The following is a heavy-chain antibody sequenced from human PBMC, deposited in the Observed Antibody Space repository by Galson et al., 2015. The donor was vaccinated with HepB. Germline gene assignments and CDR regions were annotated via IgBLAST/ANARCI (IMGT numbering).Heavy chain of an antibody. Sequence: SVKVSCKASGGTFSSYAISWVRQAPGQGLEWMGGIIPIFGTANYAQKFQGRVTITADESTSTAYMELSSLRSEDTAVYYCARMLRFLEWLPSGSYYYYYYYMDVWGKGTTVTVSS. V-gene: IGHV1-69*13. CDR3: ARMLRFLEWLPSGSYYYYYYYMDV. CDR2: IIPIFGTA. D-gene: IGHD3-3*01. CDR1: GGTFSSYA. J-gene: IGHJ6*03.